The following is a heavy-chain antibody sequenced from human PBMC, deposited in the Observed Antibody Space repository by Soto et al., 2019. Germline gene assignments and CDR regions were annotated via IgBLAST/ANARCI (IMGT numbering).Heavy chain of an antibody. CDR3: AKLGFCGRDPCYPLDI. CDR1: GYTFTGYY. Sequence: ASVKVSCKASGYTFTGYYMHWVRQAPGQRLEWMGWIIADSGNTNYSQTFQDRLTITRDTSASTVYMDLSSLRSEDTAVYYCAKLGFCGRDPCYPLDIWGQGTKVTVSS. CDR2: IIADSGNT. J-gene: IGHJ3*02. D-gene: IGHD2-15*01. V-gene: IGHV1-3*01.